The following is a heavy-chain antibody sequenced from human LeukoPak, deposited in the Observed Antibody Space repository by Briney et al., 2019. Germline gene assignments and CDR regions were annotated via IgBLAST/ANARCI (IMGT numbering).Heavy chain of an antibody. V-gene: IGHV1-2*02. Sequence: ASVKVPCKASGYTFTGYYMHWVRQAPGQGLEWMGWINPNSGGTNYAQKFQGRVTMTRDTSISTAYMELSRLRSDDTAVYYCARGPYSGSYQDYWGQGTLVTVSS. CDR3: ARGPYSGSYQDY. J-gene: IGHJ4*02. CDR1: GYTFTGYY. D-gene: IGHD1-26*01. CDR2: INPNSGGT.